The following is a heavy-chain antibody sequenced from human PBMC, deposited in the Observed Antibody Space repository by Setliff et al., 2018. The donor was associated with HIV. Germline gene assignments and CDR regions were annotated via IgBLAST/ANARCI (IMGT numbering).Heavy chain of an antibody. Sequence: SETLSLTCLVSGGSISSYYWSWIRQSAGKGLEWIGRIYSSGSTIYNPSLKSRVTMSVDTSKNQFSLILNSVTAADTAVYYCARVFPPIRGAPFGTPPGAFDIWGQGTKVTVSS. CDR1: GGSISSYY. V-gene: IGHV4-4*07. CDR3: ARVFPPIRGAPFGTPPGAFDI. D-gene: IGHD2-2*02. J-gene: IGHJ3*02. CDR2: IYSSGST.